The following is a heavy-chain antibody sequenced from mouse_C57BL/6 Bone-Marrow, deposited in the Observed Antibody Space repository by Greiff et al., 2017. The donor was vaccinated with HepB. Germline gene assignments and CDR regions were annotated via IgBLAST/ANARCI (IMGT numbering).Heavy chain of an antibody. Sequence: QVQLKQPGAELVMPGASVKLSCKASGYTFTSYWMHWVKQRPGQGLEWIGEIDPSDSYTNYNQKFKGKSTLTVDKSSSTAYMQLSSLTSEDSAVYYCARGCLITTVVATGDYWGQGTTLTVSS. J-gene: IGHJ2*01. CDR1: GYTFTSYW. D-gene: IGHD1-1*01. V-gene: IGHV1-69*01. CDR3: ARGCLITTVVATGDY. CDR2: IDPSDSYT.